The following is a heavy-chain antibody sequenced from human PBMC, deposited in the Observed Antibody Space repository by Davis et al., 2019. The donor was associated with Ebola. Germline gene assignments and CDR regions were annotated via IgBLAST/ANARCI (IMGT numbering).Heavy chain of an antibody. J-gene: IGHJ2*01. Sequence: PGGSLRLSCAASGFTFSSYAMSWVRQAPGKGLEWVSGIGGNGDSTYYTDSVKGRFTISRDNSKNTLYLQMSSLRADDTAVYYCAKSPFRIAVAGADWYFDLLGRGTLVTVSS. CDR2: IGGNGDST. CDR3: AKSPFRIAVAGADWYFDL. D-gene: IGHD6-19*01. CDR1: GFTFSSYA. V-gene: IGHV3-23*01.